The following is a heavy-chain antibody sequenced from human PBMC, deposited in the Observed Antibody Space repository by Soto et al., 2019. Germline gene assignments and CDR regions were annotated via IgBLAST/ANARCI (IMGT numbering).Heavy chain of an antibody. D-gene: IGHD3-3*01. CDR1: GFTFSSYS. V-gene: IGHV3-21*01. Sequence: AGGSLRLSCAASGFTFSSYSMNWVRQAPGKGLEWVSSISSSSSYIYYADSVKGRFTISRDNAKNSLYLQMNSLRAEDTAVYYCARDPEDYDFWSGSLYYYYYGMDVWGQGTTVTVSS. CDR3: ARDPEDYDFWSGSLYYYYYGMDV. J-gene: IGHJ6*02. CDR2: ISSSSSYI.